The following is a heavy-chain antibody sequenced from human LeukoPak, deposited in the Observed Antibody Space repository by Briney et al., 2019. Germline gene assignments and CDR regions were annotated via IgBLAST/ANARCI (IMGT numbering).Heavy chain of an antibody. CDR2: IYYSVRT. CDR1: GASISSHY. V-gene: IGHV4-59*11. Sequence: PSETLSLTCSVSGASISSHYWSWIRQPPGKGLEWIGYIYYSVRTNYNPSLKSRVTISVDMPNNQFSLKMSSVTAAGTAVYYCARTGDGYNYYNYYYMDVWGKGTTVTVTS. D-gene: IGHD5-24*01. CDR3: ARTGDGYNYYNYYYMDV. J-gene: IGHJ6*03.